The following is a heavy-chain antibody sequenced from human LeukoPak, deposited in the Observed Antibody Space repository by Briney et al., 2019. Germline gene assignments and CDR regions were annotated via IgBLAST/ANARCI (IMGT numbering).Heavy chain of an antibody. J-gene: IGHJ4*02. CDR1: RFTFGNYW. CDR2: IKEDGSEK. CDR3: ARVYSRVGPFDY. D-gene: IGHD6-13*01. Sequence: GGSLRLSCVASRFTFGNYWMTWVRQAPGKGLEWVANIKEDGSEKYYVDSVKGRFTISRDNAKNSLYLQMNSLRAEDTAVYYCARVYSRVGPFDYWGQGTLVTVSS. V-gene: IGHV3-7*01.